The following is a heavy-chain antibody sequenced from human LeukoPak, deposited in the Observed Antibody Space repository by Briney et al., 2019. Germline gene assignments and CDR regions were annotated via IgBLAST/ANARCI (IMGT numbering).Heavy chain of an antibody. V-gene: IGHV1-8*02. CDR2: ISAYNGNT. CDR3: ARGSHYYGSGSYFYYYYYYMDV. CDR1: GYTFTGYY. Sequence: ASVKVSCKASGYTFTGYYMHWVRQAPGQGLEWMGWISAYNGNTNYAQKFQGRVTMTRNTSISSAYMELSSLRSEDTAVYYCARGSHYYGSGSYFYYYYYYMDVWGKGTTVTISS. J-gene: IGHJ6*03. D-gene: IGHD3-10*01.